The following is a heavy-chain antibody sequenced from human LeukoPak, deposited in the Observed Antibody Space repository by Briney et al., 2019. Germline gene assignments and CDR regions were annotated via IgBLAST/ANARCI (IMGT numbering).Heavy chain of an antibody. CDR2: INPSGGST. Sequence: ASVKVSCKASGYTFTSYYMHWVRQAPGQGLEWMGIINPSGGSTSYAQKFQGRVTMTRDTSTSTVYMELSSLRSEDTAVYYCARDPSSSSGWYSRRGYFDYWGQGTLVTVSS. CDR1: GYTFTSYY. J-gene: IGHJ4*02. D-gene: IGHD6-19*01. V-gene: IGHV1-46*01. CDR3: ARDPSSSSGWYSRRGYFDY.